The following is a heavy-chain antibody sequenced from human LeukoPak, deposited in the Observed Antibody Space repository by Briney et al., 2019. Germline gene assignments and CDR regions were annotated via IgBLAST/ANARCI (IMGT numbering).Heavy chain of an antibody. Sequence: PGGSLKLSCAPSGFSFSVSAMVWVRQASGKGLEWVGRIRSKANSYATTHAASVKGRFTISRDDSTNTVYLQMNSLKAEDTAVYYYTRLLAEGSWGQGTLVTVSS. CDR1: GFSFSVSA. V-gene: IGHV3-73*01. CDR3: TRLLAEGS. CDR2: IRSKANSYAT. J-gene: IGHJ4*02.